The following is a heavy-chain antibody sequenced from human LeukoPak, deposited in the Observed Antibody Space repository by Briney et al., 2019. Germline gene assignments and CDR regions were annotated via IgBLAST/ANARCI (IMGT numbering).Heavy chain of an antibody. Sequence: GGSLRLSCAASGFTFSSYGMHWVRQAPGKGLEWVAVISYDGSNKYYADSVKGRFTISRDNSKNTLDLQMNSLRAEDTAVYYCAKPRQWLDFDYWGQGTLVTVSS. D-gene: IGHD6-19*01. CDR2: ISYDGSNK. CDR1: GFTFSSYG. J-gene: IGHJ4*02. V-gene: IGHV3-30*18. CDR3: AKPRQWLDFDY.